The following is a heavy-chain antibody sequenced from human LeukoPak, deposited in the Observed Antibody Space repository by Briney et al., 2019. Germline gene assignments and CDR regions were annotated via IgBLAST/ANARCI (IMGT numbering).Heavy chain of an antibody. CDR1: GFTLSSYA. CDR2: ISYDGSNK. CDR3: ARPVVTAIMIAWYFDL. Sequence: GRSLRLSRAASGFTLSSYAMHWVRQAPGKGLEWVAVISYDGSNKYYAGSVKGRFTISRDNSKNTLYLQMNSLRAEDTAVYYCARPVVTAIMIAWYFDLWGRGTLVTVSS. V-gene: IGHV3-30-3*01. D-gene: IGHD2-21*02. J-gene: IGHJ2*01.